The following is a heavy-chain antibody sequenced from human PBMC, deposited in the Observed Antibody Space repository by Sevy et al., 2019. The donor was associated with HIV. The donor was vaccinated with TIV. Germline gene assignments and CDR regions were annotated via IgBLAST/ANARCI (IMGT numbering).Heavy chain of an antibody. J-gene: IGHJ4*02. CDR1: GFTFSAYG. Sequence: GESLRLSCAASGFTFSAYGMHWVRQAPGKGLEWLAVISFDGTSKYYADSVKGRFTISRDNSRNTLDLQMNSLRAEDTALYYCAKGRGYWYDSSGYYHVGYFDHWGQGTLVTVSS. CDR2: ISFDGTSK. CDR3: AKGRGYWYDSSGYYHVGYFDH. V-gene: IGHV3-30*18. D-gene: IGHD3-22*01.